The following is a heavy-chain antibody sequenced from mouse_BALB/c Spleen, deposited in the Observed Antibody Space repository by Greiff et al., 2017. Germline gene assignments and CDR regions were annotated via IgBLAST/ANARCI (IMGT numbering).Heavy chain of an antibody. V-gene: IGHV5-9*03. J-gene: IGHJ2*01. D-gene: IGHD2-4*01. CDR2: ISSGGGNT. CDR1: GFTFSSYT. CDR3: ARYLSMITTGYFDY. Sequence: EVHLVESGGGLVKPGGSLKLSCAASGFTFSSYTMSWVRQTPEKRLEWVATISSGGGNTYYPDSVKGRFTISRDNAKNNLYLQMSSLRSEDTALYYCARYLSMITTGYFDYWGQGTTLTVSS.